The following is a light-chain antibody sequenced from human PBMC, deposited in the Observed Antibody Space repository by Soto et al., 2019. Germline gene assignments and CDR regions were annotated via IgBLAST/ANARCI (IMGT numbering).Light chain of an antibody. Sequence: QSVLTQPASVSGSPGQSITISCTGTSSDVGGYNYVSWYQQHPGKAPKLMIYEVSKRPSGVPDRFSGSKSGNTASLTVSGLQAEDEAEYYCSSYAGSIRYVFGTGTKVTVL. CDR1: SSDVGGYNY. CDR2: EVS. J-gene: IGLJ1*01. V-gene: IGLV2-8*01. CDR3: SSYAGSIRYV.